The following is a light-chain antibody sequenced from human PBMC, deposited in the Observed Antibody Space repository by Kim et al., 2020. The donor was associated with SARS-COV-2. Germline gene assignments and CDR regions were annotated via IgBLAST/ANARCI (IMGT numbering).Light chain of an antibody. CDR3: QQYLT. J-gene: IGKJ5*01. Sequence: ETVLTQSPGTLSLSPGESATLSCRASQGVASTYLAWYQQKPGQAPRLLIYATSSRATGISDRFSGSGSGTDFTLTISRLEPEDFAVYYCQQYLTFGQGTRLEIK. CDR1: QGVASTY. V-gene: IGKV3-20*01. CDR2: ATS.